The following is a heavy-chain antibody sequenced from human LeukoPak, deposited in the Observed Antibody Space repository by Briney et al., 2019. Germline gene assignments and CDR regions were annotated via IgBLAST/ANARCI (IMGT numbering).Heavy chain of an antibody. D-gene: IGHD5-18*01. J-gene: IGHJ4*02. CDR3: ARDENPWIQLWLWSY. V-gene: IGHV3-30-3*01. CDR1: GFTFSRYA. Sequence: GGSLRLSCAASGFTFSRYAMHWVSQAPGKGLEWVAVISYDGSNKYYADSVKGRFTISRDNSKNTLYLQMNSLRAEDTAVYYCARDENPWIQLWLWSYWGQGTLVTVSS. CDR2: ISYDGSNK.